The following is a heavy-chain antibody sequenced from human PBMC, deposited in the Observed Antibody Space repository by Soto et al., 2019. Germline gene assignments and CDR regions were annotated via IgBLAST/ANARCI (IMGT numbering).Heavy chain of an antibody. J-gene: IGHJ5*02. CDR2: INPNSGGT. V-gene: IGHV1-2*04. CDR3: ARGLYCTNCVCPNRFDP. CDR1: GYTFTGYY. Sequence: QVQLVQSGAEVKKPGASVKVSCKASGYTFTGYYMHWVRQAPGQGLEWMGWINPNSGGTNYAQKFQGWVTMTRDTSISTAYMELSRLRSDDTAVYYCARGLYCTNCVCPNRFDPWGQGTLVTVSS. D-gene: IGHD2-8*01.